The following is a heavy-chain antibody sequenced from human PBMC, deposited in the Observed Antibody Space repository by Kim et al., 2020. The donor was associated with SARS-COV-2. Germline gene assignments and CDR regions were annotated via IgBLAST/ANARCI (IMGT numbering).Heavy chain of an antibody. J-gene: IGHJ6*02. V-gene: IGHV3-33*05. CDR1: GFTFSYYG. CDR3: ARDLFVPDIVVVPAANYGMDV. CDR2: ISYDGSNK. D-gene: IGHD2-2*01. Sequence: GGSLRLSCAASGFTFSYYGMHWVRQAPGKGLEWVAVISYDGSNKYYADSVKGRFTISRDNSKNTLYLQMNSLRDEDTAGYYCARDLFVPDIVVVPAANYGMDVWGQGTTVTVSS.